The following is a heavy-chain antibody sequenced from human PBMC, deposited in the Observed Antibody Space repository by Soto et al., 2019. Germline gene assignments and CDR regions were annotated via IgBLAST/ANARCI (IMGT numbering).Heavy chain of an antibody. V-gene: IGHV1-46*01. Sequence: QVQLVQSGDEVEKPGASVKVSCKASGYTFTSYHIHWVRQAPGQGLEWMGMINPSGGSTSYAQRVQGRLTMIRDTSTSTVYMELSRPSSEETAVECSAGLTRRLFDYYSGVDAWCQGTRVTASS. CDR3: AGLTRRLFDYYSGVDA. CDR1: GYTFTSYH. CDR2: INPSGGST. J-gene: IGHJ6*02.